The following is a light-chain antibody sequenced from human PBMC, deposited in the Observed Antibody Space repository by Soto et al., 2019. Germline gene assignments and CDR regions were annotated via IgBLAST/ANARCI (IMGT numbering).Light chain of an antibody. CDR1: NIGSKS. Sequence: LTQPPSVSVAPGQTVRVTCGGKNIGSKSVHWYQQKPGQAPVLVVYDDSDRPSGIPERFSGSNSGNTATLTISRVEAGDEADYHCQVWDRSSDHYGFGTGTKVTVL. CDR3: QVWDRSSDHYG. CDR2: DDS. V-gene: IGLV3-21*02. J-gene: IGLJ1*01.